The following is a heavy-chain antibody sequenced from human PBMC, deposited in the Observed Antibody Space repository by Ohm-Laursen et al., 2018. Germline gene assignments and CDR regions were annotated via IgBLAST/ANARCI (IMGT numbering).Heavy chain of an antibody. CDR1: GFTFSMCG. Sequence: SLRLSCTASGFTFSMCGMHWVRQAPGKGLEWVAVISYDGSNKYYADSVKGRFTISRDNSKNTLYLQMNSLRAEDTAVYYCAKESYYYDSSGYYAPPYDAFDIWGQGTMVTVSS. V-gene: IGHV3-30*18. J-gene: IGHJ3*02. CDR2: ISYDGSNK. D-gene: IGHD3-22*01. CDR3: AKESYYYDSSGYYAPPYDAFDI.